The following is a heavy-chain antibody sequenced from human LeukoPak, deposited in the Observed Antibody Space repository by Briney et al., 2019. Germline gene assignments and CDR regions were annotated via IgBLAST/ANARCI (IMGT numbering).Heavy chain of an antibody. CDR3: ASKSRSAWGYYFDY. J-gene: IGHJ4*02. CDR2: ISGSGGST. Sequence: GALRLSCAASGFTFSSYAMNWVRQAPGKGLEWVSAISGSGGSTYYADSVKGRFTISRDNSKNTLYLQMNSLRAEDTAVYYCASKSRSAWGYYFDYWGQGPLVTVSS. D-gene: IGHD3-16*01. V-gene: IGHV3-23*01. CDR1: GFTFSSYA.